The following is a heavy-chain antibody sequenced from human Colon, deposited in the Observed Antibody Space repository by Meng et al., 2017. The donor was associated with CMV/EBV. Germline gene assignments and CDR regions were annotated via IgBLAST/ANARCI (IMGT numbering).Heavy chain of an antibody. Sequence: QFQLQSAGPGLVKPSATPSLTVTVSGGFITGDTFHWGWIRQPPGKGLEWIGSIYYSGIIYYNTSLTSRVTISVDTSRNRFSLKLTSLTAADTTVYYCARDCCNMRSWFDPWGQGILVTVSS. D-gene: IGHD2/OR15-2a*01. CDR1: GGFITGDTFH. V-gene: IGHV4-39*07. CDR3: ARDCCNMRSWFDP. J-gene: IGHJ5*02. CDR2: IYYSGII.